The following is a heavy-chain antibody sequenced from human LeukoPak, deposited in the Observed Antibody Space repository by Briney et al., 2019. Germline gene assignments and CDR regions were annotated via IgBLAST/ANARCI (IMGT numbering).Heavy chain of an antibody. CDR3: AREGGGYSSPFNWFDP. Sequence: ASVKVSCKASGYTFTSYYMHWVRQAPGQGLEWMGIINPSGGSTSYAQKFQGRVTMTRDTSTSTVYMELSSLRSEDTAVYYCAREGGGYSSPFNWFDPWGQGTLVTVSS. CDR1: GYTFTSYY. J-gene: IGHJ5*02. V-gene: IGHV1-46*01. D-gene: IGHD6-13*01. CDR2: INPSGGST.